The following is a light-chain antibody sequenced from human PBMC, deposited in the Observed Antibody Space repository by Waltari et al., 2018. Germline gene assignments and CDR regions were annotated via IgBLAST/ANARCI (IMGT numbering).Light chain of an antibody. CDR3: QQYHSFST. CDR1: QDITKW. Sequence: DIQMTQSPSTLSASVGDRVTITCRASQDITKWLAWYQQKPGEAPKLLIYKTSTLETGVPSRFSGRGSGTEFTLTISSLQPDDFATYYCQQYHSFSTFGGGTRVE. V-gene: IGKV1-5*03. CDR2: KTS. J-gene: IGKJ4*01.